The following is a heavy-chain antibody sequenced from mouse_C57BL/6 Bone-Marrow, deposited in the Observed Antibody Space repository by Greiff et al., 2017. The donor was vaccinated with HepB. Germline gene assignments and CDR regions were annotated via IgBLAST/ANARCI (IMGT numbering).Heavy chain of an antibody. V-gene: IGHV1-19*01. J-gene: IGHJ1*03. CDR2: INPYNGGT. CDR1: GYTFTDYY. D-gene: IGHD2-5*01. Sequence: EVQLVESGPVLVKPGASVKMSCKASGYTFTDYYMNWVKQSHGKSLEWIGVINPYNGGTSYNQKFKGKATLTVDKSSSTAYMELNSLTSEDSAVYYCAPTIVTTRYFDVWGTGTTVTVSS. CDR3: APTIVTTRYFDV.